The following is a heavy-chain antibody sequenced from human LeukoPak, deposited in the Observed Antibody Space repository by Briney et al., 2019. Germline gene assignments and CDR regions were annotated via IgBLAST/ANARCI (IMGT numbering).Heavy chain of an antibody. J-gene: IGHJ4*02. CDR2: IYYSGNT. CDR1: GGSISSSSYY. CDR3: ARHRIPAALASAFDY. V-gene: IGHV4-39*01. D-gene: IGHD2-2*01. Sequence: SETLSLTCTVSGGSISSSSYYWDWIRQPPGKGPEWIGAIYYSGNTNYNPSLKSRVTISVDTSKNQFSLKLSSVTAADTAVYYCARHRIPAALASAFDYWGQGTLVTVSS.